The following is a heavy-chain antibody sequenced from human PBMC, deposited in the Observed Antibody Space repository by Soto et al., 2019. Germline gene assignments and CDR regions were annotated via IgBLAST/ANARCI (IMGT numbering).Heavy chain of an antibody. V-gene: IGHV4-34*01. CDR3: AIQGFGVLHGSVDV. D-gene: IGHD3-10*01. CDR2: INHSGST. Sequence: PSETLSLTCAVYGGSFSGYYWSWIRQPPGKGLEWIGEINHSGSTNYNPSLKSRVTISVDTSKNQFSLKLSSVTAADTAVYYCAIQGFGVLHGSVDVWGQGTTVTVSS. CDR1: GGSFSGYY. J-gene: IGHJ6*02.